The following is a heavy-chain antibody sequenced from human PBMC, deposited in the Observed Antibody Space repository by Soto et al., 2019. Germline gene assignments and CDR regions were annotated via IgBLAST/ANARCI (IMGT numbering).Heavy chain of an antibody. CDR3: ARDGYSYGSRGMDV. CDR2: IYHSGST. CDR1: GGSISSSNW. D-gene: IGHD5-18*01. J-gene: IGHJ6*02. Sequence: QVQLQESGPGLVKPSGTLSLTCAVSGGSISSSNWWSWVRQPPGKGLEWIGEIYHSGSTNYNPSLKSRATXXVXKXXHQFSLKLSSVTAADTAVYYCARDGYSYGSRGMDVWGQGTTVTVSS. V-gene: IGHV4-4*02.